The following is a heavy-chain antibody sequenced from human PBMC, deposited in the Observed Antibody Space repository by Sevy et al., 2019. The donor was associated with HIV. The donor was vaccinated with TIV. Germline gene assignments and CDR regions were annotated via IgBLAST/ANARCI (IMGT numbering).Heavy chain of an antibody. CDR3: VKDRYYGSGSYHYFDY. CDR2: ISGSAART. Sequence: GGSLRLSCAASGFTFSSYAMNWVRQAPGKGLEWVSGISGSAARTYYADSVKGRFTISRDDSKNTLYLQMNSLRVEDTAVYYCVKDRYYGSGSYHYFDYWGQGTLVTVSS. V-gene: IGHV3-23*01. CDR1: GFTFSSYA. D-gene: IGHD3-10*01. J-gene: IGHJ4*02.